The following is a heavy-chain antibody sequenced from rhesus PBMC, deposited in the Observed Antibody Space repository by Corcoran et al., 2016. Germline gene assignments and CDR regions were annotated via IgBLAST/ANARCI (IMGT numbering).Heavy chain of an antibody. CDR3: AVGYCSGGVCYALSY. J-gene: IGHJ4*01. Sequence: QVQLQESGPGLVKPSETLSLTCAVSGYSISGYYWSWIRQAPGKGLEWIGYITYSGSTSYNPSLKSRVHISPDTSKNQFSLKLSSVTAADTAVYYCAVGYCSGGVCYALSYWGQGVLVTVSS. CDR2: ITYSGST. D-gene: IGHD2-8*01. V-gene: IGHV4-122*02. CDR1: GYSISGYY.